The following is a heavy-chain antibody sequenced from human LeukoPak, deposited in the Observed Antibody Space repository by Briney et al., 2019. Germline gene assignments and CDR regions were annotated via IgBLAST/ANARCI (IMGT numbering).Heavy chain of an antibody. CDR3: ARSSYSSSSSV. CDR1: GFTFSDYY. V-gene: IGHV3-7*03. CDR2: INSDGSEG. D-gene: IGHD6-6*01. J-gene: IGHJ3*01. Sequence: GGPLRLSCAASGFTFSDYYMSWIRQAPGKGLEWVASINSDGSEGYYADVVKGRFTISRDNAKNSLYLQINSLRAEDTAVYYCARSSYSSSSSVWGQGTMVTVSS.